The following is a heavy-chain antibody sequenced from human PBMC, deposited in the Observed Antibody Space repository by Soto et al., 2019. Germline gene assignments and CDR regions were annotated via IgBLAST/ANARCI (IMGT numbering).Heavy chain of an antibody. Sequence: PGESLKISCKGSGYSFTSYWIGWVRQMPGKGLEWMGITYPGDSDTRYSPSFQGQVTISADKSISTAYLQWSSLKASDTAMYYCARRIAAEETAGYYYYGMDAWGQGTTVTVSS. CDR1: GYSFTSYW. V-gene: IGHV5-51*01. D-gene: IGHD6-13*01. CDR2: TYPGDSDT. CDR3: ARRIAAEETAGYYYYGMDA. J-gene: IGHJ6*02.